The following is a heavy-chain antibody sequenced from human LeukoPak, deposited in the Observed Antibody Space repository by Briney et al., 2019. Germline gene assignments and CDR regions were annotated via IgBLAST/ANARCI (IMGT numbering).Heavy chain of an antibody. D-gene: IGHD4-17*01. CDR2: IYHSGST. V-gene: IGHV4-4*02. CDR3: ARLPWRPGYGDSPGLDY. Sequence: SETLSLTCAVSGGSISSSNWWSWVRQPPGKGLEWIGEIYHSGSTNYNPSLKSRVTISVDKSKNQFSLKLSSVTAADTAVYYCARLPWRPGYGDSPGLDYWGQGTLVTVSS. CDR1: GGSISSSNW. J-gene: IGHJ4*02.